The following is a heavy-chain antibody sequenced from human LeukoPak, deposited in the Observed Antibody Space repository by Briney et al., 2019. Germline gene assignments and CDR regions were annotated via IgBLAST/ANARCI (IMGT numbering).Heavy chain of an antibody. CDR2: INPNSGGT. V-gene: IGHV1-2*04. J-gene: IGHJ5*02. D-gene: IGHD3-3*01. CDR1: GYTFTGYY. Sequence: GASVKVSCKASGYTFTGYYMHWVRQAPGQGLEWMGWINPNSGGTNYAQKFQGWVTMTRDTSISTAYMELSRLRSDDTAVYYCARGLNSDFWSGYINWFDPWGQGTLVTVSS. CDR3: ARGLNSDFWSGYINWFDP.